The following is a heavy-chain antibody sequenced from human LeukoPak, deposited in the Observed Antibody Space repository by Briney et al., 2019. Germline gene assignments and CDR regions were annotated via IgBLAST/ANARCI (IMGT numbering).Heavy chain of an antibody. D-gene: IGHD5-18*01. J-gene: IGHJ4*02. CDR2: ISSSSSYI. V-gene: IGHV3-21*01. Sequence: GGSLRLSCAASGFTFSSYSMNWVRQAPGKGLEWVSSISSSSSYIYYADSVKGRFTISRDNAKNSLYLQMNSLRAEDTAVYYCAQSLRGYGPFFDYWGQGTLVTVSS. CDR3: AQSLRGYGPFFDY. CDR1: GFTFSSYS.